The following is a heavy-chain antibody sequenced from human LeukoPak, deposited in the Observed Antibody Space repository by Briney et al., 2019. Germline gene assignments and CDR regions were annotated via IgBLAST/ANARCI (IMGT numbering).Heavy chain of an antibody. CDR2: TSFDESIK. D-gene: IGHD5-18*01. CDR3: ARGGYSYGYIRDDDAFDI. Sequence: GGSLRLSCAASGFTFSSYAMSWVRQAPGKGLEWVAVTSFDESIKYYADSVKGRFTISRDNSKNTLYLQMNSLRGEDTAVYFCARGGYSYGYIRDDDAFDIWGQGTMVTVSS. V-gene: IGHV3-30*04. CDR1: GFTFSSYA. J-gene: IGHJ3*02.